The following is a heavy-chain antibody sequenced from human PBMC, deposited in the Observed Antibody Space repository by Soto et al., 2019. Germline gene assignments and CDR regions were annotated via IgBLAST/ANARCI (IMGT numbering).Heavy chain of an antibody. CDR1: GFTFSSYA. V-gene: IGHV3-23*01. Sequence: EVQLLESGGGLVQPGGSLRLSCAASGFTFSSYAMSWVRQAPGKGLEWVSAISGSGGSTYYADSVKGRFTISRDNSKNTLYLQMNSLRAEDTAVYYCAKDRTYLRLLHDYGDSSFDYWGQGTLVTVSS. D-gene: IGHD4-17*01. J-gene: IGHJ4*02. CDR2: ISGSGGST. CDR3: AKDRTYLRLLHDYGDSSFDY.